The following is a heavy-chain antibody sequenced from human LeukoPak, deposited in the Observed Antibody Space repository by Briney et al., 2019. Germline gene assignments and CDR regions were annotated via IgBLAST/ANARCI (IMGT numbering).Heavy chain of an antibody. CDR1: GFTFSSYW. CDR2: IKQDGSDK. Sequence: GGSLRLSCAASGFTFSSYWMSWVRQAPGKGLEWVANIKQDGSDKYYVDSVKGRFTISRDNAKNSLYLQMNSLRAVDTAVYYCEREDTYRFRFRDYYYYMDVWGKGTTVTVSS. CDR3: EREDTYRFRFRDYYYYMDV. D-gene: IGHD3-16*02. V-gene: IGHV3-7*01. J-gene: IGHJ6*03.